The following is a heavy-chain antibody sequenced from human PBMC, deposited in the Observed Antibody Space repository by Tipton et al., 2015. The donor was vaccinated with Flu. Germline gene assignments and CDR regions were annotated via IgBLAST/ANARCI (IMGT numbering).Heavy chain of an antibody. CDR1: GDSIASRYY. D-gene: IGHD1-26*01. J-gene: IGHJ4*02. CDR3: ARDPTVGAVRGYFDY. Sequence: TLSLTCSVSGDSIASRYYWGWIRQPPGKGLEWIGYIYYSGSTDYNPSLKSRVTISVDTSKNQFSLKLSSVTAADTAVYYCARDPTVGAVRGYFDYWGQGTLVTVSS. CDR2: IYYSGST. V-gene: IGHV4-59*01.